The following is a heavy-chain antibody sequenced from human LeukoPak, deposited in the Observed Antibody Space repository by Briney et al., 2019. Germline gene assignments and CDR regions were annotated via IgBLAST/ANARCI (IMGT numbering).Heavy chain of an antibody. Sequence: SETLSLTCTVSGGSVSSGSYYWSWIRQPPGKGLEWIGYINYSGSTNYNPSLKSRVTISVDTSKKQFSLKLSSVTAADTAVYYCARGGGSGWYDGYWGQGTLVTVSS. CDR1: GGSVSSGSYY. CDR2: INYSGST. CDR3: ARGGGSGWYDGY. V-gene: IGHV4-61*01. J-gene: IGHJ4*02. D-gene: IGHD6-19*01.